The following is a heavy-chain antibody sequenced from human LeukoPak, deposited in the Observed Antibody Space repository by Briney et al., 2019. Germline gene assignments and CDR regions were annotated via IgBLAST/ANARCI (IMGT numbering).Heavy chain of an antibody. D-gene: IGHD6-19*01. V-gene: IGHV1-2*06. Sequence: ASVKVSCKASGYTFTGYYMHWVRQAPGQGLEWMGRINPNSGGTNYAQKFQGRVTMTRDTSISTAYMELSRLRSDDTAVYYCARDLAVAADAFDIWGQGTMVTVSS. CDR1: GYTFTGYY. CDR3: ARDLAVAADAFDI. J-gene: IGHJ3*02. CDR2: INPNSGGT.